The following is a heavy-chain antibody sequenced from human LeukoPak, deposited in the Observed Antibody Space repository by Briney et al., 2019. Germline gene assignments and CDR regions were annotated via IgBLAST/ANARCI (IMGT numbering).Heavy chain of an antibody. V-gene: IGHV4-59*01. Sequence: PSETLSLTCTVSGGSISDYYWNWIRQPPGKGLEWIGYIYYSGSTTYNPSLRSRVTMSVDTAKNQFSLKLRSVTAADTAVYYCARGDFCSKSNCYLRPMDVWGKGTTVTVS. J-gene: IGHJ6*03. CDR2: IYYSGST. CDR3: ARGDFCSKSNCYLRPMDV. CDR1: GGSISDYY. D-gene: IGHD3-3*01.